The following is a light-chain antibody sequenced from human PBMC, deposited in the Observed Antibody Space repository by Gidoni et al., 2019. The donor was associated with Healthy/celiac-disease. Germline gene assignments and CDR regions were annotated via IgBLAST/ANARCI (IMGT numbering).Light chain of an antibody. J-gene: IGKJ1*01. CDR1: QSVSSN. CDR3: QQYNNWPRT. Sequence: EILMTQSPATLSVSPGERATLSCSASQSVSSNLAWYQQKPGQAPRLLIYNAYSSATGIPTRFSGSGSRTEFTLTISSVQSEDFAVYYCQQYNNWPRTFXQXTKVEIK. V-gene: IGKV3-15*01. CDR2: NAY.